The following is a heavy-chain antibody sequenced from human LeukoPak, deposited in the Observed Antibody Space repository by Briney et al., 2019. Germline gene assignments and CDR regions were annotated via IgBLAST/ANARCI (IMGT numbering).Heavy chain of an antibody. J-gene: IGHJ4*02. D-gene: IGHD1-14*01. CDR3: ARENQGGSDY. Sequence: PGGSLRLSCAASGFTFSSYAMSWVRQAPGKGLEWVSGISGSGGSTDYADSVKGRFTISRDDSKNTLYLQMGSLSVEDMAVYYCARENQGGSDYWGQGTLVTVSS. V-gene: IGHV3-23*01. CDR1: GFTFSSYA. CDR2: ISGSGGST.